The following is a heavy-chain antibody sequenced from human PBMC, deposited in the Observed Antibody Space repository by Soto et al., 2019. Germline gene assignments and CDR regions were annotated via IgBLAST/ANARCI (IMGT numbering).Heavy chain of an antibody. J-gene: IGHJ5*02. CDR1: GGSFSGYY. CDR3: ARGIGYCSGGSCYPNWFDP. CDR2: INHSGST. D-gene: IGHD2-15*01. V-gene: IGHV4-34*01. Sequence: QVQIQQWGAGLLKPSETLSLTCAVYGGSFSGYYWSWIRQPPGKGLEWIGEINHSGSTNYNPSLKSRVTISVDTSKNQFSLKLSSVTAADTAVYYCARGIGYCSGGSCYPNWFDPWGQGTLVTVSS.